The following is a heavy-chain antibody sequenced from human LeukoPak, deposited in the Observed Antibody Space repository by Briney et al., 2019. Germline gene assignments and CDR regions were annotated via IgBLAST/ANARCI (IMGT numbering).Heavy chain of an antibody. CDR2: INPDGRDT. J-gene: IGHJ1*01. CDR1: GFTFNRCW. Sequence: GGSLRLSCVVSGFTFNRCWTNWVRQAPGKGLEWVAHINPDGRDTYYVDSVKGRFTISRDNAQNSMYLQMNSLRVEDTAVYYCTSWGDTTAEYFQRWGQGTLVTVSS. D-gene: IGHD2-21*02. CDR3: TSWGDTTAEYFQR. V-gene: IGHV3-7*03.